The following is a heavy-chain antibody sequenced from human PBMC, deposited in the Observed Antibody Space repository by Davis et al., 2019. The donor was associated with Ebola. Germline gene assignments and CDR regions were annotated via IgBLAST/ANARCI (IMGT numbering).Heavy chain of an antibody. J-gene: IGHJ4*02. CDR2: IKSKTDGGTT. Sequence: GGSLRLSCAASGFTFSNAWMNWVRQAPGKGLEWVGRIKSKTDGGTTDYAAPVKGRFTISRDDSKNTLYLQMNSLKTEDTAVYYCTTVPVPYYYDSSGYHTIYYFDYWGQGTLVTVSS. CDR1: GFTFSNAW. CDR3: TTVPVPYYYDSSGYHTIYYFDY. V-gene: IGHV3-15*07. D-gene: IGHD3-22*01.